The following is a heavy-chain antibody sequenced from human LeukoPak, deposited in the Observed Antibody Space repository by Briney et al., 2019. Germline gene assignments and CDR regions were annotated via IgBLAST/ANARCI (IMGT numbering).Heavy chain of an antibody. CDR3: ARESTGSYVDF. CDR2: IISTGSYI. V-gene: IGHV3-21*04. J-gene: IGHJ4*02. Sequence: GGSLRLSCAASGFTFSDYSMNWVRQAPGKGLEWVSSIISTGSYISYADSVKGRFTISRDNAKNSLYLQMNSLRAEDTALYYCARESTGSYVDFWGQGALVTVSS. D-gene: IGHD6-19*01. CDR1: GFTFSDYS.